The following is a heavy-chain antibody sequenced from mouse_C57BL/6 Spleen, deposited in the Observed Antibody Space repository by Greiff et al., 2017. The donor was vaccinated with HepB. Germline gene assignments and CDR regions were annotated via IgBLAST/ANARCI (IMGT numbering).Heavy chain of an antibody. Sequence: QVQLQQPGAELVKPGASVKLSCKASGYTFTSYWMHWVKQRPGQGLEWIGMIHPNSGSTNYNEKFKSKATLTVDKSSSTAYMQLSSLTSEDSAVDYCAREGGSSGPYYYAMDYWGQGTSVTVSS. J-gene: IGHJ4*01. V-gene: IGHV1-64*01. CDR1: GYTFTSYW. CDR3: AREGGSSGPYYYAMDY. CDR2: IHPNSGST. D-gene: IGHD3-2*02.